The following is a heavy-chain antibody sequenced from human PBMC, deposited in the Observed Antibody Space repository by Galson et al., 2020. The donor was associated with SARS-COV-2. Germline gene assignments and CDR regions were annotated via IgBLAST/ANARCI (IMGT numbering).Heavy chain of an antibody. CDR1: GFTFSNYG. D-gene: IGHD3-3*01. CDR3: ARDLVGSGYYGIDY. V-gene: IGHV3-33*01. CDR2: IWYDGSNK. Sequence: GGSLRLSCAASGFTFSNYGMHWVRQAPVKGLEWVAVIWYDGSNKYYADSVKGRFTISRDNSKNTLYLQMNSLRAEDTAVYYCARDLVGSGYYGIDYWGQGTLGTVSS. J-gene: IGHJ4*02.